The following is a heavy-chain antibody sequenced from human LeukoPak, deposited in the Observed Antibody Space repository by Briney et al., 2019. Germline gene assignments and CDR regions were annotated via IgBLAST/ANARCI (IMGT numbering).Heavy chain of an antibody. Sequence: QSGGSLRLSCAASGFTVSSNYMSWVRQAPGKGLEWVSVVYSGGSTHYADSVKGRFTISRDNSKNTLYLHMNSLRAEDTAVYYCATADSGSYYSGFDYWGQGTLVTVSS. J-gene: IGHJ4*02. CDR3: ATADSGSYYSGFDY. CDR2: VYSGGST. D-gene: IGHD1-26*01. CDR1: GFTVSSNY. V-gene: IGHV3-66*01.